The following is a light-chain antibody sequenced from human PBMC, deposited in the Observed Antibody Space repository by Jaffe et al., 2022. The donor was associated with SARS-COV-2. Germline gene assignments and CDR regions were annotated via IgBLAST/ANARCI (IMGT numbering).Light chain of an antibody. J-gene: IGLJ3*02. CDR1: SIGSKG. CDR2: DDS. V-gene: IGLV3-21*02. Sequence: SYVLTQPPSVSGAPGQTARITCGGDSIGSKGVHWYQQKPGQAPVLVVYDDSDRPSGIPERFSGSNSGNTATLTISKVEAGDEADYYCQVWDGISDHWVFGGGTTLTVL. CDR3: QVWDGISDHWV.